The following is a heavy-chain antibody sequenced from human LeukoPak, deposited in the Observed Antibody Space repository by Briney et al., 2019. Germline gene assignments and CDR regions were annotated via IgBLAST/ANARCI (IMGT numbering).Heavy chain of an antibody. J-gene: IGHJ5*02. Sequence: PAASVKVSCKASGYTFTSYYMHWVRQAPGQGLEWMGIISPSGGSTSYAQKFQGRVTMTRDMSTSTVYMELSSLRSEDTAVYYCARYYGSGSYEFNWFDPWGQGTLVTVSS. CDR2: ISPSGGST. CDR3: ARYYGSGSYEFNWFDP. D-gene: IGHD3-10*01. V-gene: IGHV1-46*01. CDR1: GYTFTSYY.